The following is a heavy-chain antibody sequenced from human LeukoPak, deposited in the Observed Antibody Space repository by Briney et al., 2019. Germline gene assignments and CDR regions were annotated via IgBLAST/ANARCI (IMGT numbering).Heavy chain of an antibody. J-gene: IGHJ3*02. CDR2: ISSSGSTI. V-gene: IGHV3-48*03. Sequence: GGSLRLSCAASGFTFSSYEMNWVRQAPGKGLEWVSYISSSGSTIYYADSVKGRFTISRDNAKNSLYLQMNSLRAEDTALYHCARVGYDILTGYLIWGQGTMVTVSS. CDR3: ARVGYDILTGYLI. CDR1: GFTFSSYE. D-gene: IGHD3-9*01.